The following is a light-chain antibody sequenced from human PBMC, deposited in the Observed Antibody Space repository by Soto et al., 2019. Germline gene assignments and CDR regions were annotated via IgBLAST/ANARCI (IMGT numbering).Light chain of an antibody. CDR1: QSLSTY. CDR2: DTS. CDR3: QHRSNWPPVYT. V-gene: IGKV3-11*01. J-gene: IGKJ2*01. Sequence: EFVLTQSPATQSLSPGERATLSCKASQSLSTYLAWYQQKPGQAPRLLIYDTSHRATGIPARFTGSGSGTDFTHTISSLESEDFAVYYCQHRSNWPPVYTFGQGTKLEIK.